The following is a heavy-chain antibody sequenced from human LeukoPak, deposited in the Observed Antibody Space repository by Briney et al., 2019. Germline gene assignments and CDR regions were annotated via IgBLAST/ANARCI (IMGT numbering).Heavy chain of an antibody. D-gene: IGHD4-17*01. CDR2: MSSSDDGR. V-gene: IGHV3-21*01. J-gene: IGHJ4*02. CDR1: GFSFSSYA. CDR3: ARIPHPDYADAQ. Sequence: GGSLRLSCATSGFSFSSYAMSWVRQAPGKGLEWVSAMSSSDDGRYYADSVKGRFTVSRDNGKKLVHLQLNSLRAEDTAVYFCARIPHPDYADAQWGQGTLVIVSS.